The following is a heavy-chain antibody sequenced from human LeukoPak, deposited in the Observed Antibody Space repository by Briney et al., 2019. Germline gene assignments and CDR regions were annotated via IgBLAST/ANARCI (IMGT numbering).Heavy chain of an antibody. CDR1: GGSISSYY. Sequence: SETLSLTCTVSGGSISSYYWSWIRQHPGKGLEWLGYIYYSGSTKYNPSLKSRVTISVDTSKNQFSLNLSSVTAADTAVYYCARGLRGYYSDYWGQGTLVTVSS. CDR2: IYYSGST. CDR3: ARGLRGYYSDY. V-gene: IGHV4-59*01. D-gene: IGHD3-22*01. J-gene: IGHJ4*02.